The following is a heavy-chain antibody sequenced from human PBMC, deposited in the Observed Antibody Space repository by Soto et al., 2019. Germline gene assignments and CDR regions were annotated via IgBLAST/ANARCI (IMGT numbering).Heavy chain of an antibody. CDR2: ISAYNGNT. V-gene: IGHV1-18*01. CDR1: GYTFTSYG. Sequence: ASVKVSCKASGYTFTSYGISWVRQAPGQGLEWMGWISAYNGNTNYAQKLQGRVTMTTDTSTSTAYMELRSLRSDDTAVYYCARYYDFWSGYPRSGGMDVWGQGTTVTVSS. CDR3: ARYYDFWSGYPRSGGMDV. D-gene: IGHD3-3*01. J-gene: IGHJ6*02.